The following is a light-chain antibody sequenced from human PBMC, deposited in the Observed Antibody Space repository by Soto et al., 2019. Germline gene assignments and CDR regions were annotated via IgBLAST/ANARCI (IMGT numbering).Light chain of an antibody. V-gene: IGKV3-15*01. CDR1: QSVSSN. J-gene: IGKJ1*01. CDR2: GAS. Sequence: EKVMTQSPATLSVSPGERATLSCRASQSVSSNLAWYQQKPGQAPRLLIYGASTRATGIPARFSGSGSGTEFTLTISSLQSEDFAVYYCQQYNIWPWTFGQGTKVEIK. CDR3: QQYNIWPWT.